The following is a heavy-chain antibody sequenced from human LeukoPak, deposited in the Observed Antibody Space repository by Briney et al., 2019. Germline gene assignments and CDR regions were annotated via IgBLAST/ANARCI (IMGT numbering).Heavy chain of an antibody. Sequence: PGGSLRLSCAASGFTFSSYEMNWVRQAPGKGLEWVSYISSSGSTIYYADSVKGRFTISRDNAKNSLYLQMNSLRSEDTAVYYCARTPYYYGSGSQTMYYYYYMDVWGKGTTVTVSS. D-gene: IGHD3-10*01. J-gene: IGHJ6*03. CDR3: ARTPYYYGSGSQTMYYYYYMDV. CDR2: ISSSGSTI. V-gene: IGHV3-48*03. CDR1: GFTFSSYE.